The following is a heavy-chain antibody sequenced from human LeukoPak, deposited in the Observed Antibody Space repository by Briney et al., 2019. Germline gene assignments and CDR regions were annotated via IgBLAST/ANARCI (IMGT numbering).Heavy chain of an antibody. D-gene: IGHD3-3*01. Sequence: GESLKISCKGSGYRFTSYWIGWVRPMPGKGLEWMGIIYPGDSDTRYSPSFQGQVTISADKSISTAYLQWSSLKASDTAMYYCARQKYYYDFWSGYYYWGQGTLVTVSS. CDR2: IYPGDSDT. J-gene: IGHJ4*02. CDR3: ARQKYYYDFWSGYYY. CDR1: GYRFTSYW. V-gene: IGHV5-51*01.